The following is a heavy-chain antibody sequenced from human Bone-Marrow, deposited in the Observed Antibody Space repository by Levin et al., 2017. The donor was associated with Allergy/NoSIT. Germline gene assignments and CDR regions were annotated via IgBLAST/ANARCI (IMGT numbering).Heavy chain of an antibody. J-gene: IGHJ4*02. Sequence: GGSLRLSCTVSGFNFRDYTFTWFRQAPGKGLEWVGFIRSKTHGGTTDYAASVKGRFTISRDDSKSIAYLQMSSLKTDDTALYYCARDRWSDAGYWVFDNWGQGTLVIISS. V-gene: IGHV3-49*03. D-gene: IGHD3-3*01. CDR1: GFNFRDYT. CDR2: IRSKTHGGTT. CDR3: ARDRWSDAGYWVFDN.